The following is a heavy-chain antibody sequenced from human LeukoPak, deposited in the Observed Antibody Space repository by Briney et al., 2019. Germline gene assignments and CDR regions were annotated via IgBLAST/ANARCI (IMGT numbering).Heavy chain of an antibody. D-gene: IGHD6-13*01. CDR1: GGSFSGYY. CDR2: INHSGST. J-gene: IGHJ6*03. CDR3: ARGVMEYSSSSYYYMDV. V-gene: IGHV4-34*01. Sequence: SETLSLTCAVYGGSFSGYYWSWIRQPPGKGLEWIGEINHSGSTNYNPSLKSRVTISVDTSKNQFSLKLSSVTAADTAVYYCARGVMEYSSSSYYYMDVWGKGTTVTISS.